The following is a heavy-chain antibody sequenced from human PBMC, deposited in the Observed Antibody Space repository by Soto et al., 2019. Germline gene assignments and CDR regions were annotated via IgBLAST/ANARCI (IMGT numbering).Heavy chain of an antibody. CDR2: IKSKTDRGTT. D-gene: IGHD3-16*01. CDR1: GFIFSNAW. Sequence: EVQLVESGGGLVKPGGSLRLSCAASGFIFSNAWMSWVRQAPGKGLEWVGRIKSKTDRGTTDYAAPVKGRFTISRDDSKNTLYLQMNSLKTEDTAVYYCTTGELGLSDAFDIWGQGTMVTVSS. CDR3: TTGELGLSDAFDI. J-gene: IGHJ3*02. V-gene: IGHV3-15*01.